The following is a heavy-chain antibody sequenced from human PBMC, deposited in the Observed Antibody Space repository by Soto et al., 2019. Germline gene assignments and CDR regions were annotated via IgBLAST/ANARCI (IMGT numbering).Heavy chain of an antibody. Sequence: QVQLVQSGAEVKKPGSSVRVSCKASGGTFSSYAISWVRQAPGQGLEWRGGLIPIFGTENYAQKFQGRVTITADESTSTAYMELRSLRYEDTAVYYCARDRIAGSKYYYGMDVWGQGTTVTVSS. V-gene: IGHV1-69*01. CDR2: LIPIFGTE. CDR1: GGTFSSYA. CDR3: ARDRIAGSKYYYGMDV. J-gene: IGHJ6*02. D-gene: IGHD6-13*01.